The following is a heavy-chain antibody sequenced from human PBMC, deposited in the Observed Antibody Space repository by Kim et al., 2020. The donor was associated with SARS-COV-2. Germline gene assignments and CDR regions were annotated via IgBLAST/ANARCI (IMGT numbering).Heavy chain of an antibody. D-gene: IGHD3-3*01. J-gene: IGHJ4*02. Sequence: VKGRFTISRDNSKNTLYLQMNSLRAEDTAVYYCAKDQKYDFWFGGGIFDYWGQGTLVTVSS. CDR3: AKDQKYDFWFGGGIFDY. V-gene: IGHV3-30*02.